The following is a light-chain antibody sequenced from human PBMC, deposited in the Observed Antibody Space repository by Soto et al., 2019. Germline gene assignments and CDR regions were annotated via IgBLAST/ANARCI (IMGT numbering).Light chain of an antibody. CDR3: HQYGNSPLT. CDR1: QSVSSY. CDR2: DAS. J-gene: IGKJ4*01. Sequence: EIVLTQSPATLSLSPGERATLSCRASQSVSSYLAWYQQKPGQAPRLLIYDASNRATGIPARFSGSGSGTDFTLTISRLEPDDFGLYYCHQYGNSPLTFGGGTKVDIK. V-gene: IGKV3-11*01.